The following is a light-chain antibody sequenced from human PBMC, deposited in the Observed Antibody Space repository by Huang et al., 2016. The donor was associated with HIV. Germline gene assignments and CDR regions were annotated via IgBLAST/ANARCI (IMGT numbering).Light chain of an antibody. J-gene: IGKJ1*01. CDR2: AAS. V-gene: IGKV1-39*01. CDR1: QPINNY. Sequence: DIQMTQSPSSLSASVGDRVTITCRASQPINNYLKWYQQKPGKAPKCLIYAASSLQSGVPSTFSGSGSGTDFTLIISSLQPEDFATYYCQQSYSTPRTFGQGTKVEIK. CDR3: QQSYSTPRT.